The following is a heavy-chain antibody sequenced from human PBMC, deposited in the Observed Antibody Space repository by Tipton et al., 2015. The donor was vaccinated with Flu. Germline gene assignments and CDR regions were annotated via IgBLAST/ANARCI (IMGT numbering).Heavy chain of an antibody. CDR1: GDSIGSGYF. CDR3: VRRDYSNYVSEPKNWFDP. Sequence: LRLSCSVSGDSIGSGYFWGWIRQPPGKELEWIGNVHRTGSPYYNPSLRSRLIMTVDGAKNQFSLRLTSVTATDTAVYYCVRRDYSNYVSEPKNWFDPWGPGTLVTVSS. CDR2: VHRTGSP. J-gene: IGHJ5*02. D-gene: IGHD4-11*01. V-gene: IGHV4-38-2*01.